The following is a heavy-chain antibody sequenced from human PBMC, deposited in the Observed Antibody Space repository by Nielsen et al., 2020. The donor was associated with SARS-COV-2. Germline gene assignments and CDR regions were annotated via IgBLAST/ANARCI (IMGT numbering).Heavy chain of an antibody. CDR2: INHSGST. D-gene: IGHD5-18*01. CDR1: GGSFSDYY. Sequence: SETLSLTCAVYGGSFSDYYWTWIRQPPGKGPEWIGEINHSGSTNYNPSLKSRVTISVDTSKNQFSLKLSSVTAADTAVYYCARDTKIQLWLGPFDYWGQGTLVTVSS. CDR3: ARDTKIQLWLGPFDY. J-gene: IGHJ4*02. V-gene: IGHV4-34*01.